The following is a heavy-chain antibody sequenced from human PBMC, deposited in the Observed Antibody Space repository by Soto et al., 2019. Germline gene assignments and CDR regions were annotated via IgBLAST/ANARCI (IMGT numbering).Heavy chain of an antibody. Sequence: ETLSLTCPVSGVSISISSYYWVWIRQPPGKGLEWIGSIYYSGSTYYNPSLKSRVTISVDTSKNQFSLKLSSVTAAATAVYYCARQSSGWMDFDYWGQGTLVNVYS. V-gene: IGHV4-39*01. CDR1: GVSISISSYY. J-gene: IGHJ4*02. CDR3: ARQSSGWMDFDY. D-gene: IGHD6-19*01. CDR2: IYYSGST.